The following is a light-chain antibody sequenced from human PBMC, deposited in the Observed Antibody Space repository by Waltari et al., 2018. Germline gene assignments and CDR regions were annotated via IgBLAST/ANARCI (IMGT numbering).Light chain of an antibody. Sequence: SSELTQDPAVSVALGQTVRITCQGDSLRSYYASWYQQKPGQAPVLVIYGKNNRPSGNPDRFSGYSSGNTASLTITGAQAEDEADYYCNSRDSSGNHVVFGGGTKLTVL. V-gene: IGLV3-19*01. CDR3: NSRDSSGNHVV. CDR1: SLRSYY. CDR2: GKN. J-gene: IGLJ2*01.